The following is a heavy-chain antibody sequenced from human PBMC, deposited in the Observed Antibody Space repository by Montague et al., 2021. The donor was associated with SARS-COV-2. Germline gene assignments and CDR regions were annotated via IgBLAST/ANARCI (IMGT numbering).Heavy chain of an antibody. CDR3: ARGRNPSRAYAEGSLRLGYYALDD. CDR2: IDHSRNT. Sequence: SETLSLTCAVYGGSFSGYYWSWIRQVPGKGLEWIGEIDHSRNTDHNPSLKSRVTISVDTSKNQFSLNLISVTAAVTAVYYCARGRNPSRAYAEGSLRLGYYALDDWGQGTMVTVSS. V-gene: IGHV4-34*01. CDR1: GGSFSGYY. D-gene: IGHD3-3*01. J-gene: IGHJ6*02.